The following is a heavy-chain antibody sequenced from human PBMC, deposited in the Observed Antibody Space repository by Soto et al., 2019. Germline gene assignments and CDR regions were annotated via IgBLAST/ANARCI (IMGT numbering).Heavy chain of an antibody. CDR1: GFTFSSYG. Sequence: QVQLVESGGGVVQPGRSLRRSCAASGFTFSSYGMHWVRQAPGKGLEWVAVISYDGSDKYYADSVKGRFTISRDNSNNTLYRQMDSLRGEDRAVYYCAKGVVVATTYFRHWGQGTLVTVSS. J-gene: IGHJ1*01. V-gene: IGHV3-30*18. CDR2: ISYDGSDK. CDR3: AKGVVVATTYFRH. D-gene: IGHD2-15*01.